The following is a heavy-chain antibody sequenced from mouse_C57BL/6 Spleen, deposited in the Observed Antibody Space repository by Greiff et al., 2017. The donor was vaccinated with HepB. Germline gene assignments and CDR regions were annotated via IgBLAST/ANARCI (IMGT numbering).Heavy chain of an antibody. V-gene: IGHV1-64*01. CDR1: GYTFTSYW. Sequence: QVQLQQPGAELVKPGASVKLSCKASGYTFTSYWMHWVKQRPGQGLEWIGMIHPNSGSTNYNEKFKSKATLTVDKSSSTAYMQLSSLTSEESAVYYCARRELGRNWYFDVWDTGTTVTVSS. J-gene: IGHJ1*03. CDR3: ARRELGRNWYFDV. D-gene: IGHD1-3*01. CDR2: IHPNSGST.